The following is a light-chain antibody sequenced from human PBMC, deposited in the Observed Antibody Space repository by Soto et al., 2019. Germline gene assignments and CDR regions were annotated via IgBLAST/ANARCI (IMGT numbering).Light chain of an antibody. J-gene: IGLJ1*01. CDR3: SSFTSTTTLDV. V-gene: IGLV2-14*03. Sequence: QSVLTQPASVPGSPGQSITISCTGTSSDVGAYNRVSWYRQHPGKAPKLMIYDVSSRPSGVSNRFSGSKSGNTAFLTISRLQAEDEADYYCSSFTSTTTLDVFGTGTKVTVL. CDR1: SSDVGAYNR. CDR2: DVS.